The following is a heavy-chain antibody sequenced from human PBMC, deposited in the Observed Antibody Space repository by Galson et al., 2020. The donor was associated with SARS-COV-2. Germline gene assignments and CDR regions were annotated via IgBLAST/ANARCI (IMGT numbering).Heavy chain of an antibody. J-gene: IGHJ4*02. CDR2: IYYSGST. D-gene: IGHD1-26*01. Sequence: SETLSLTCTVSGGSISSSSYYWGWIRQPPGKGLEWIGRIYYSGSTYYNPSLKSRVTISVDTSKNQFSLKLSSVTAADTAVYYCARLRVGATEFDYWGQGTLVTVSS. V-gene: IGHV4-39*01. CDR3: ARLRVGATEFDY. CDR1: GGSISSSSYY.